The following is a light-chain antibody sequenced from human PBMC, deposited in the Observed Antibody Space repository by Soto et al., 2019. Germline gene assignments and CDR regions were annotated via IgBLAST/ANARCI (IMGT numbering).Light chain of an antibody. J-gene: IGKJ1*01. CDR1: QSVRSSY. Sequence: EIVLTQSPGTLSLSPGERATLSCRASQSVRSSYLAWYQQRPGRAPRLLIYAASSRATGIPDRFSGSGSGTDFTLTISRLAPEDFAVYYCQQYDSSPETFGQGTKVDIK. V-gene: IGKV3-20*01. CDR2: AAS. CDR3: QQYDSSPET.